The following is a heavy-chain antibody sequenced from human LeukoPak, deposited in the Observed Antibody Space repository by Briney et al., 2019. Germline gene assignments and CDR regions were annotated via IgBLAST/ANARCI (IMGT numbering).Heavy chain of an antibody. CDR2: INHSGIT. CDR1: GLSFSGYY. V-gene: IGHV4-34*01. Sequence: SETLSPPCAVCGLSFSGYYGIWIRQPPGKGLEWIGEINHSGITNYNPSLKSRVTISVDTSKNQFSLKLSSVTAADTAVYYCARATDYGGNPGGFDYWGPGTLVTVSS. J-gene: IGHJ4*02. CDR3: ARATDYGGNPGGFDY. D-gene: IGHD4-23*01.